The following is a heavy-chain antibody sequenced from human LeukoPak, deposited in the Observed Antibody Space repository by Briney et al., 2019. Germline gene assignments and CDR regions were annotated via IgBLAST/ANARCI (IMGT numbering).Heavy chain of an antibody. D-gene: IGHD5-18*01. J-gene: IGHJ4*02. CDR3: ARVADRFGYNYGIDENFDY. Sequence: AETLTLTCTVSGGSIGTYYWTWIRQPAGKGMEWIGRIDASGSTTHNPSLNSRITMTVDTSRNQFSLNLNSLTVADTAVYFCARVADRFGYNYGIDENFDYWGQGALVTVSS. CDR2: IDASGST. V-gene: IGHV4-4*07. CDR1: GGSIGTYY.